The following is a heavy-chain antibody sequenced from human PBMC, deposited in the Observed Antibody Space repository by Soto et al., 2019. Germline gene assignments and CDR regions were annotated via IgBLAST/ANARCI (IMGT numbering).Heavy chain of an antibody. D-gene: IGHD6-19*01. Sequence: GGSLRLSCAASGFTFTRYSMNWVRQAPGKGLEWVSSISSTTNYIYYADSMKGRFTVSRDNAKNSVYLEMNSLSAEDTAVYFCARAIAVGSTSLDYWGLGTRVTVSS. CDR3: ARAIAVGSTSLDY. CDR1: GFTFTRYS. J-gene: IGHJ4*02. V-gene: IGHV3-21*01. CDR2: ISSTTNYI.